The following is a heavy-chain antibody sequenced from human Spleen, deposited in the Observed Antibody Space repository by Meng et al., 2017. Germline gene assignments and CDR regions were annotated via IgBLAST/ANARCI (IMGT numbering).Heavy chain of an antibody. CDR3: ATRGNPYLDR. CDR2: INIYNGIT. Sequence: GQVVQSGAEVKKAGASVKVSCKVSDYTLTSDGFSWVRQAPGQGLQWMGWINIYNGITNYGRNFQGRVTLTTDTSTSTGYMELRSLTSDDTAVYYCATRGNPYLDRWGQGTLVTVSS. J-gene: IGHJ4*02. V-gene: IGHV1-18*04. CDR1: DYTLTSDG.